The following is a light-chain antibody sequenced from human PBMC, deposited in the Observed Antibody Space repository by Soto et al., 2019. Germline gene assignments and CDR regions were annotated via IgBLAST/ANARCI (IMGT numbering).Light chain of an antibody. CDR1: QTVSSSS. CDR2: GAS. J-gene: IGKJ2*01. CDR3: QQYCSSPYT. V-gene: IGKV3-20*01. Sequence: EIVLTQSPGTLSLSPGERATLSCRASQTVSSSSLAWYQQKPGQAPRLLIYGASSSATGIPDRFSGSGSGTHFTLTISRLEPEDFAVYYCQQYCSSPYTFGQGPKLEIK.